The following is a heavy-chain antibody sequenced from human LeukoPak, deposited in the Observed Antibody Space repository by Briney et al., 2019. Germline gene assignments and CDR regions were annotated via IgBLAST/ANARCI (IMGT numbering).Heavy chain of an antibody. Sequence: GGSLRLSCAASGFTFSSDWMHWVRQAPGKGLVCVSYINGDGSSTNYADSVRGRFTISRDNSKNTVYLQINSLRAEDTAVYYCAKGHSLGGFDYWGQGTLVTVSS. CDR1: GFTFSSDW. J-gene: IGHJ4*02. V-gene: IGHV3-74*01. D-gene: IGHD6-13*01. CDR2: INGDGSST. CDR3: AKGHSLGGFDY.